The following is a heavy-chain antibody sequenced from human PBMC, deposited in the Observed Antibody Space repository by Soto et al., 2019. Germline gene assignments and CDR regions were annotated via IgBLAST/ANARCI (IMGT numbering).Heavy chain of an antibody. CDR2: IKPDGSEK. V-gene: IGHV3-7*01. CDR1: GFTFSSYW. CDR3: ARTHYGTATFDY. D-gene: IGHD3-10*01. J-gene: IGHJ4*02. Sequence: GGSLRLSCAASGFTFSSYWMTWVRQAPGKGLEWVANIKPDGSEKYYVDSVKGRFTISRDNAKNSLYLQLNSLRADDTATYYCARTHYGTATFDYWGQGSLVTVSS.